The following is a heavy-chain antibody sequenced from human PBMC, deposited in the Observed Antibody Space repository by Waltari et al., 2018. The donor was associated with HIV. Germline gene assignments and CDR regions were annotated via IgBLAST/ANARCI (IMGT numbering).Heavy chain of an antibody. Sequence: QVQLQESGPGLVKPSQTLSLTCTVSGGSISSGDYYWSWIRQPPGKGLEWIGHIYYSGSTYYNPSLKSRVTISVDTSKIQFSLRLSSVTAADTAVYYCARDPRIAAADPYWYFDLWGRGTLVTVSS. V-gene: IGHV4-30-4*01. D-gene: IGHD6-13*01. J-gene: IGHJ2*01. CDR2: IYYSGST. CDR1: GGSISSGDYY. CDR3: ARDPRIAAADPYWYFDL.